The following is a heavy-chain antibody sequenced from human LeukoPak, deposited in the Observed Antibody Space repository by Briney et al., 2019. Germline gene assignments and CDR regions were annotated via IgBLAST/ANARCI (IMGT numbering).Heavy chain of an antibody. D-gene: IGHD3-3*01. CDR3: ASVGYDFWSGSS. CDR2: IYYSGST. J-gene: IGHJ4*02. Sequence: SETLSLTCTVSGGSISSSSYYWGWIRQPPGKGLEWIGSIYYSGSTYYNPSLKSRVTISVDTSKNQFSLKLSSVTAADTAVYYCASVGYDFWSGSSWGQGTLVTVPS. CDR1: GGSISSSSYY. V-gene: IGHV4-39*01.